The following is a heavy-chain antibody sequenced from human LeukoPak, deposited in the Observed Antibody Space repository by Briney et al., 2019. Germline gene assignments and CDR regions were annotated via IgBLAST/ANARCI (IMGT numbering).Heavy chain of an antibody. CDR2: IYTSGST. Sequence: SQTLSLTCTVSGGSISSGSYYWSWIRQPAGKGLEWIGRIYTSGSTYYNPSLKSRVTISVDTSKNQFSLKLSSVTAADTAVYYCARSGAAMVIAFFDYWGQGTLVTVSS. D-gene: IGHD5-18*01. CDR1: GGSISSGSYY. J-gene: IGHJ4*02. CDR3: ARSGAAMVIAFFDY. V-gene: IGHV4-61*02.